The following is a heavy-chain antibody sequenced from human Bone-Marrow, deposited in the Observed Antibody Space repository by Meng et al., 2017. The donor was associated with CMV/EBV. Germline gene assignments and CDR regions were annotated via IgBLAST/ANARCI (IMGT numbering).Heavy chain of an antibody. Sequence: GGSLRLSCAASGFGFGPYWMTWVRQAPGKGLEWVANIKQDGSQKYYVDSVKGRFTISRDNAKNSLYLHMNSLRVEDTAVNYCAREGSSAAARPLDYWGQGTLVTVSS. CDR2: IKQDGSQK. CDR1: GFGFGPYW. D-gene: IGHD6-6*01. V-gene: IGHV3-7*01. J-gene: IGHJ4*02. CDR3: AREGSSAAARPLDY.